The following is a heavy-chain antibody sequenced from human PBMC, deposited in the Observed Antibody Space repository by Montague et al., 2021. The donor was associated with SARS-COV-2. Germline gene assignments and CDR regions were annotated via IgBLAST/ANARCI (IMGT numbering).Heavy chain of an antibody. CDR1: GDSISNYY. V-gene: IGHV4-59*08. D-gene: IGHD3-9*01. CDR2: IYYSGST. Sequence: SETLSLTCTVSGDSISNYYWSWIRRPPGKGLEWLGYIYYSGSTNYNTSPKGRVTISVDTSKNQSSLRLSSVTAADTAVYYCARLPYILPGYAYFDFWGQGSMVIVSS. J-gene: IGHJ4*02. CDR3: ARLPYILPGYAYFDF.